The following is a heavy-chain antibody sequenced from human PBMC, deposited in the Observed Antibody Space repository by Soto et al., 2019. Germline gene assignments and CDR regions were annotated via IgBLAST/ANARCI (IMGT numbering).Heavy chain of an antibody. V-gene: IGHV5-51*01. Sequence: GESLKISCKGSGYSFTSYWIGWVRQMPGKGLEWMGIIYPGHSDTRYSPSFQGQVTISADKSISTAYLQWSSLKASDTAMYYCARLGATVVTKYYYGMDVWGQGSTVIVSS. CDR3: ARLGATVVTKYYYGMDV. D-gene: IGHD4-17*01. J-gene: IGHJ6*02. CDR1: GYSFTSYW. CDR2: IYPGHSDT.